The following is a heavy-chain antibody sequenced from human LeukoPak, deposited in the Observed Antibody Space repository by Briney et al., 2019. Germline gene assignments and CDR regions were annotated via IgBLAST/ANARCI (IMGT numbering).Heavy chain of an antibody. Sequence: GGSLRLSCAVSVITLSNYGMSCVRRAPGKGPEWVSGLSGSGENTLYADSVKGRCTISRDNSKNTLYLQMNSLRAEETAIYYCAKMKGHPLPKYYMDVCGQGTTVTVSS. CDR3: AKMKGHPLPKYYMDV. CDR2: LSGSGENT. J-gene: IGHJ6*01. V-gene: IGHV3-23*01. D-gene: IGHD1-26*01. CDR1: VITLSNYG.